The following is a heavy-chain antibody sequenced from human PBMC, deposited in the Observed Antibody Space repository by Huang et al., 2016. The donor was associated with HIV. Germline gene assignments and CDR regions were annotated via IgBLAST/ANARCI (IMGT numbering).Heavy chain of an antibody. CDR2: IRFDGGNK. D-gene: IGHD2-21*02. J-gene: IGHJ4*02. V-gene: IGHV3-30*02. CDR3: ATDLGGYSFDY. CDR1: GFSFSHDG. Sequence: QEQLVESGGGVVQPGGSLRLSCATSGFSFSHDGMHWVRQAPGKGLEWVAFIRFDGGNKHYADSAKGRFTISRENSKKMLFLEMNSLRGDDTAFYYCATDLGGYSFDYWGQGALVSVSS.